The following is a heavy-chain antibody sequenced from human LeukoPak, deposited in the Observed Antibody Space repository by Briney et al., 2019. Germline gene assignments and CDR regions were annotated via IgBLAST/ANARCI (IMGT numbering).Heavy chain of an antibody. Sequence: GGSLRLSCAASGFTFSSYEMNWDRQAPGKGLEWVSYISSSGSTIYHADSVKGRFTISRDNAKNSLYLQMNSLKTEDTAVYYCATEGEWLRLLPGRRSAENYYYYYMDVWGKGTTVTISS. CDR3: ATEGEWLRLLPGRRSAENYYYYYMDV. CDR1: GFTFSSYE. D-gene: IGHD5-12*01. J-gene: IGHJ6*03. CDR2: ISSSGSTI. V-gene: IGHV3-48*03.